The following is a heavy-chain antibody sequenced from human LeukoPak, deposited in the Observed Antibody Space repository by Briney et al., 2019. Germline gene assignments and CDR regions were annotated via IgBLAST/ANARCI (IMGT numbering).Heavy chain of an antibody. CDR1: GRPHENYY. CDR3: AKGHSTGPYNWFDS. Sequence: SDTLSLICAVCGRPHENYYWRWIRHSPGRGREGIGEINHSGTTEYNPSLKSRVTISIDTSRNQFSLKVTSMTAADTAMYFCAKGHSTGPYNWFDSWGQGTQVTVSS. D-gene: IGHD6-25*01. J-gene: IGHJ5*01. CDR2: INHSGTT. V-gene: IGHV4-34*01.